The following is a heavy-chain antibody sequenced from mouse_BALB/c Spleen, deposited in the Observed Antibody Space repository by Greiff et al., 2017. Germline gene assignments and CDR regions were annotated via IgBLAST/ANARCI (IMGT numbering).Heavy chain of an antibody. CDR2: IYPYNGGT. J-gene: IGHJ2*01. Sequence: EVKVEESGPELVKPGASVKISCKASGYTFTDYNMHWVKQSHGKSLEWIGYIYPYNGGTGYNQKFKSKATLTVDNSSSTAYMELRSLTSEDSAVYYCQTGEGYFDYWGQGTTLTVSS. CDR3: QTGEGYFDY. CDR1: GYTFTDYN. V-gene: IGHV1S29*02. D-gene: IGHD4-1*01.